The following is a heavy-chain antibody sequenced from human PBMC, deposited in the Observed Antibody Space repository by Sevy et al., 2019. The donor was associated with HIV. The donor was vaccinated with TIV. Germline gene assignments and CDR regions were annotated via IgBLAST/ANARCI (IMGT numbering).Heavy chain of an antibody. J-gene: IGHJ4*02. CDR1: GRTLTQLS. D-gene: IGHD5-12*01. CDR2: FDPEDDGK. V-gene: IGHV1-24*01. CDR3: ATTKDYYESSGYPFYY. Sequence: ASVKVSCKVSGRTLTQLSIHWVRQAPGKGLEWMGTFDPEDDGKIYAQKFQGRITMTEDTSTDTAYMELSRLRSEDTAVYYCATTKDYYESSGYPFYYWGQGTLVTVSS.